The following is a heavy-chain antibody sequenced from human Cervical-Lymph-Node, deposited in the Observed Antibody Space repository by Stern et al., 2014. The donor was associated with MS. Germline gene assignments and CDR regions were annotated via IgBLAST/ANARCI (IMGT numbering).Heavy chain of an antibody. Sequence: EVQLVQSGGGLVQPGGSLRLSCAASGFTFSAYWMSWVRQAPGKGLEWVANIKRDGSEKYYVDSGKGRFTISRDNAKNSLYLQMNSLRAEDTAVYYCTRDYYSSSWWGQGTLVTVSS. CDR2: IKRDGSEK. D-gene: IGHD6-13*01. J-gene: IGHJ4*02. V-gene: IGHV3-7*01. CDR3: TRDYYSSSW. CDR1: GFTFSAYW.